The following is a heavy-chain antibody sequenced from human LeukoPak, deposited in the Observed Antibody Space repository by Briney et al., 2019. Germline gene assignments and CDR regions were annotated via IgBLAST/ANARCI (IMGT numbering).Heavy chain of an antibody. J-gene: IGHJ4*02. D-gene: IGHD6-19*01. CDR1: GFTFSNYA. CDR2: ISGSGGST. Sequence: GGSLRLSCAASGFTFSNYAMIWVRQAPGKGLEWVSAISGSGGSTYYADSVKGRFTISRDNSKSTLYLQMNSLRAEDTAVYYCAKVAVAGPFDYWGQGTLVTVSS. V-gene: IGHV3-23*01. CDR3: AKVAVAGPFDY.